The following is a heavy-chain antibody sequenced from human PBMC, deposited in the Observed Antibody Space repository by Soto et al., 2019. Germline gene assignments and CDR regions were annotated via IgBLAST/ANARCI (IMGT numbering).Heavy chain of an antibody. J-gene: IGHJ6*02. CDR2: ISGSGGST. D-gene: IGHD6-19*01. V-gene: IGHV3-23*01. Sequence: EVQLLESGGGLVQPGGSLRLSCAASGFTFSSYAMSWVRQAPGKGLEWVSAISGSGGSTYYADSVKGRFTISRDNSKNTLYLQMNSLRAEDTAVYYCAKGSSGWYKPDYYYGMDVWGQGTTVTVSS. CDR3: AKGSSGWYKPDYYYGMDV. CDR1: GFTFSSYA.